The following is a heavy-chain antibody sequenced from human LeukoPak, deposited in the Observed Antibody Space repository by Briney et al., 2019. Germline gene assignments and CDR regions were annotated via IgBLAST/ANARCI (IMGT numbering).Heavy chain of an antibody. Sequence: GGSLRLSCAASGFTFGSYWMGWVRQAPGKGLEWVANIKQDGSEKYYVDSVKGRFTISRDNSKNTLYLQMNSLRVEDTAVYYCARDRAFDYWGQGTLVTVSS. D-gene: IGHD3-10*01. V-gene: IGHV3-7*03. CDR2: IKQDGSEK. J-gene: IGHJ4*02. CDR1: GFTFGSYW. CDR3: ARDRAFDY.